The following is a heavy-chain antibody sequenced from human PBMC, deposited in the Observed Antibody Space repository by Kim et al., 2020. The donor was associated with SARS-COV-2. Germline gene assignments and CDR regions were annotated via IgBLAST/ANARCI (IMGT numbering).Heavy chain of an antibody. CDR3: TKDRKGGSEF. J-gene: IGHJ1*01. D-gene: IGHD3-10*01. CDR2: INSNSNIV. V-gene: IGHV3-9*01. CDR1: GFTFGDYA. Sequence: GGSLRLSCAASGFTFGDYAMHWVRQAPGKGLEWVSGINSNSNIVDYADSVKGRFTISRDNAKNSLYLQMNSLRAEDTALYYCTKDRKGGSEFWGQGTLVTVSS.